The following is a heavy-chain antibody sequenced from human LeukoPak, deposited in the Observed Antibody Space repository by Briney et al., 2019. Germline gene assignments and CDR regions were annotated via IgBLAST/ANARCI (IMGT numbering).Heavy chain of an antibody. D-gene: IGHD2/OR15-2a*01. J-gene: IGHJ4*02. CDR2: IYTSGST. CDR1: GASLTSTASY. Sequence: SETLSLTCTVAGASLTSTASYWSWIRQPPGKGLEWIGYIYTSGSTNHNPSLKSRVTMSLDTSENQFSLKLSSVTAADTAVYYCARGDFYRYYFDYWGQGTLVTVSS. V-gene: IGHV4-61*08. CDR3: ARGDFYRYYFDY.